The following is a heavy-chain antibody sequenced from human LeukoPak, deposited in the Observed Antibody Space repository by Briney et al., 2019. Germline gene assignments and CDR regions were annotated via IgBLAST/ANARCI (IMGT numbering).Heavy chain of an antibody. CDR2: IYYNGSP. Sequence: PSGTLSLTCTVSGGSISTYYWGWIRLSPGTGLEWIGYIYYNGSPNYNPSLKSRVTISIDTSKNHFSLKLSSVTAADTAVYYCARHGSDWSFDFWGRGTLVTVSS. D-gene: IGHD6-19*01. CDR3: ARHGSDWSFDF. V-gene: IGHV4-59*08. J-gene: IGHJ4*02. CDR1: GGSISTYY.